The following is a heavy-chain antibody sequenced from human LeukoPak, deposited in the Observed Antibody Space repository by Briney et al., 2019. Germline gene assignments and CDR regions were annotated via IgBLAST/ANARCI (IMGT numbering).Heavy chain of an antibody. CDR3: ARGTYDSSGYKDY. Sequence: ASVKVSCKASGYTFTGYYMHWVRQAPGQGLEWMGWINPNSGDTNYAQKFQGRVTMTRDTSISTAYMELSRLRSDDTAVYYCARGTYDSSGYKDYWGQGTLVTVSS. J-gene: IGHJ4*02. D-gene: IGHD3-22*01. CDR1: GYTFTGYY. V-gene: IGHV1-2*02. CDR2: INPNSGDT.